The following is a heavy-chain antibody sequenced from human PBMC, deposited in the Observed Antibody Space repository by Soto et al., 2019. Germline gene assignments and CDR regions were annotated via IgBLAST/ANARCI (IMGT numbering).Heavy chain of an antibody. V-gene: IGHV4-38-2*01. CDR2: IHQSGGT. J-gene: IGHJ4*02. CDR1: GYSISSGYY. CDR3: ARVRDCSNGVCYTGSLDY. Sequence: TSETLSLTCAVSGYSISSGYYWAWIRQPPGKGLKWIATIHQSGGTYYNPSLKSRVTISVDTSKNQFSLKLSSVTAADTAVFYCARVRDCSNGVCYTGSLDYWGQGTLVTVSS. D-gene: IGHD2-8*01.